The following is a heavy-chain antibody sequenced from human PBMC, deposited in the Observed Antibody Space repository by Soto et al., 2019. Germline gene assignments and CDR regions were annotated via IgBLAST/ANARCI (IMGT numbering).Heavy chain of an antibody. Sequence: GGSLRLSCAASGFTFSDYYMSWIRQAPGKGLEWVSYISSSSSYTNYADSVKDRFTISRDNAKNSLYLQMNSLRAEDTAVYYCARDPRITMVRGVIGGWFDPWGQGTLVTVSS. D-gene: IGHD3-10*01. CDR3: ARDPRITMVRGVIGGWFDP. CDR2: ISSSSSYT. V-gene: IGHV3-11*06. J-gene: IGHJ5*02. CDR1: GFTFSDYY.